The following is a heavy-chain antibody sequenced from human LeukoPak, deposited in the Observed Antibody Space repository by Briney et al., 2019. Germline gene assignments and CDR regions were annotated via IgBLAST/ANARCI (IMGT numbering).Heavy chain of an antibody. V-gene: IGHV3-21*01. CDR3: ARDLHPTWIQLWADAFDI. CDR1: GGSIRSYY. D-gene: IGHD5-18*01. CDR2: ISSSSSYI. J-gene: IGHJ3*02. Sequence: ETLSLTCTVSGGSIRSYYGSWIRQPPGKGLEWVSSISSSSSYIYYADSVKGRFTISRDNAKNSLYLQMNSLRAEDTAVYYCARDLHPTWIQLWADAFDIWGQGTMVTVSS.